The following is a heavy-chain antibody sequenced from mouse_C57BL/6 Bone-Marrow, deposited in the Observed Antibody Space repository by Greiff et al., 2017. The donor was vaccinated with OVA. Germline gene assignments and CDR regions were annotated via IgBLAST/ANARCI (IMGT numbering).Heavy chain of an antibody. Sequence: EVNVVESGGGLVQPGGSLSLSCAASGFTFTDYYMSWVRQPPGKALEWLGFIRNKANGYTTEYSASVKGRFTISRDNSQSILYLQMNALRAEDSATYYCARSGTDFDYWGQGTTLTVSS. CDR1: GFTFTDYY. J-gene: IGHJ2*01. V-gene: IGHV7-3*01. CDR2: IRNKANGYTT. CDR3: ARSGTDFDY. D-gene: IGHD4-1*01.